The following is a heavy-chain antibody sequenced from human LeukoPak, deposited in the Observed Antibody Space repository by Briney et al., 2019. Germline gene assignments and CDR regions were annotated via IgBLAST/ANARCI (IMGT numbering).Heavy chain of an antibody. V-gene: IGHV3-23*01. CDR2: ISGSGGST. J-gene: IGHJ4*02. D-gene: IGHD3-16*01. CDR1: GFTFSSSV. CDR3: ANPSFYDYVWGSPSYFDY. Sequence: GGSLRLSCAASGFTFSSSVMSWVRQAPGKGLEWVSAISGSGGSTYYADSVKGRFTISRDNSKNTLYLQMNSLRAEDTAVYYCANPSFYDYVWGSPSYFDYWGQGTLVTVCS.